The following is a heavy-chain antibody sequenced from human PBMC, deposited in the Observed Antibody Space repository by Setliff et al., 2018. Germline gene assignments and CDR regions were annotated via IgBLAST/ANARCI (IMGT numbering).Heavy chain of an antibody. CDR2: IYYSGTT. CDR3: VRHDA. Sequence: SETLSLTCTVSGGSISSSDFYWGWIRQPPGKGLEWIGSIYYSGTTYYNPSLKSPVTISIDTSKNQFSLKLSSVTAADTAIYYCVRHDARGRGTLVTVSS. J-gene: IGHJ2*01. CDR1: GGSISSSDFY. V-gene: IGHV4-39*01.